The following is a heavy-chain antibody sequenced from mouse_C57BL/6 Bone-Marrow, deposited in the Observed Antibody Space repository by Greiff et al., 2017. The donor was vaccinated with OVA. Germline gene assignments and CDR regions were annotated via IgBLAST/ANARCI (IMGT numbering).Heavy chain of an antibody. CDR3: ESPGTGCYLNY. CDR2: IHPNSGGT. V-gene: IGHV1-64*01. D-gene: IGHD3-3*01. CDR1: GYTFTSYW. Sequence: QVQLQQPGAELVKPGASVKLSCKASGYTFTSYWMHWVKQRPGQGLEWIGMIHPNSGGTNYNEKFKSKATLTVDKSSSTAYMQLSSLTSEDSAVYDCESPGTGCYLNYWGQGTTLTVSS. J-gene: IGHJ2*01.